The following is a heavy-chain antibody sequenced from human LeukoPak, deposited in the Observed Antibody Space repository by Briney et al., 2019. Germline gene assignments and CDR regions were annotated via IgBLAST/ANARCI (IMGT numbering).Heavy chain of an antibody. Sequence: SETLSLTCTVSGGSISSYYWSWIRQPPGKGLEWIGYIYYSGSTNYNPSLKSRVTISVDTSKNQFSLKLSSVTAADTAVYYCAREGYVEAFDIWGQGTMVTVSS. CDR2: IYYSGST. V-gene: IGHV4-59*12. CDR1: GGSISSYY. CDR3: AREGYVEAFDI. J-gene: IGHJ3*02. D-gene: IGHD5-12*01.